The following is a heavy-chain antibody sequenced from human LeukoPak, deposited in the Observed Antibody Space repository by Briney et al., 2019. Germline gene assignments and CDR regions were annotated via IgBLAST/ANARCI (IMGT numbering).Heavy chain of an antibody. V-gene: IGHV3-23*01. J-gene: IGHJ4*02. CDR3: AKARREQNGGSNY. D-gene: IGHD2-15*01. CDR1: GFTFSSYA. Sequence: GSLRLSCAASGFTFSSYAMSWVRQAPGKGLEWVSTISGSGFSTYYADSVKGRFTISRDNSKNTLYLQMNSLRAEDTAVYYCAKARREQNGGSNYWGQGTLVTVSS. CDR2: ISGSGFST.